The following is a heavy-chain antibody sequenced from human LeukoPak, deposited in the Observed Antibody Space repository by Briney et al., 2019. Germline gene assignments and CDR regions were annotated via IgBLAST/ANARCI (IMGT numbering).Heavy chain of an antibody. V-gene: IGHV1-2*02. CDR3: ARDKAQYNWSFPTYYFDY. J-gene: IGHJ4*02. Sequence: GASVKVSCKASGYTFTGYYMHWVRQAPGQRLEWMGWIDPNSGGTSSAQEFQGRVTMTRDTSTSTVHMDPTRLRSDDTAVYYCARDKAQYNWSFPTYYFDYWGQGTLVTVSS. D-gene: IGHD1-20*01. CDR1: GYTFTGYY. CDR2: IDPNSGGT.